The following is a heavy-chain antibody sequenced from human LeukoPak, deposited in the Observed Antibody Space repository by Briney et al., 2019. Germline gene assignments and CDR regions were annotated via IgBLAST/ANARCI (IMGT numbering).Heavy chain of an antibody. Sequence: GSLRLSCAASGFTFSNARMSWIRQPPGKGLEWIGEINHSGSTNYNPSLKSRVTISVDTSKNQFSLKLSSETAADTAVYYCARMGYYGSGSYERIDYWGQGTLVTVSS. V-gene: IGHV4-34*01. D-gene: IGHD3-10*01. CDR3: ARMGYYGSGSYERIDY. CDR1: GFTFSNAR. CDR2: INHSGST. J-gene: IGHJ4*02.